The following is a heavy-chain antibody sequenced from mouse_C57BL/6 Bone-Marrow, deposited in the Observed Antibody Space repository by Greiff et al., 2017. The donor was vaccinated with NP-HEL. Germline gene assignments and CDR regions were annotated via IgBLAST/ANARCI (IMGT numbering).Heavy chain of an antibody. V-gene: IGHV1-64*01. CDR2: IHPNSGST. CDR3: ARWKLRPFDY. CDR1: GYTFTSYW. D-gene: IGHD3-2*02. J-gene: IGHJ2*01. Sequence: QVQLKQPGAELVKPGASVKLSCKASGYTFTSYWMHWVKQRPGQGLEWIGMIHPNSGSTNYNEKFKSKATLTVDKSSSTAYMQLSSLTSEDSAVYYCARWKLRPFDYWGQGTTLTVSS.